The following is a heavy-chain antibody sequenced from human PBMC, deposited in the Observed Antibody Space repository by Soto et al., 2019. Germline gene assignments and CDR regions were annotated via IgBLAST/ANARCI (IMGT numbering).Heavy chain of an antibody. D-gene: IGHD6-13*01. V-gene: IGHV3-23*01. CDR3: VRFGGAAAGPGDY. Sequence: EVQLLESGGGLVQPGGSLRLSCAASGFTFSSYAMSWVRQAPGKGLEWVSAISGSGTTIYYTDSVKGRFTISRDNANKSLYLQMNSLRAEDTAVHYCVRFGGAAAGPGDYWGQGTLVTVSS. CDR1: GFTFSSYA. CDR2: ISGSGTTI. J-gene: IGHJ4*02.